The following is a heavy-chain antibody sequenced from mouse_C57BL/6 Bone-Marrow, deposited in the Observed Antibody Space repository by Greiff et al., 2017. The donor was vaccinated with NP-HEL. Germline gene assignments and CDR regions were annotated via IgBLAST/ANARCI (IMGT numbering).Heavy chain of an antibody. CDR1: GYTFTSYW. CDR3: ARYGYQGFDV. D-gene: IGHD1-2*01. CDR2: IDPNSGGT. Sequence: QVQLKQPGAELVKPGASVKLSCKASGYTFTSYWMHWVKQRPGRGLEWIGRIDPNSGGTKYNEKFKSKATLTVDKPSSTAYMQLSSLTSEDSAVYYCARYGYQGFDVWGTGTTVTVSS. J-gene: IGHJ1*03. V-gene: IGHV1-72*01.